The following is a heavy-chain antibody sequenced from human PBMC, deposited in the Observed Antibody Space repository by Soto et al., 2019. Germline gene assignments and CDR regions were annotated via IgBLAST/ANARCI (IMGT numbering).Heavy chain of an antibody. D-gene: IGHD3-16*01. CDR1: GASISSNH. J-gene: IGHJ4*02. CDR3: AAYHAGGAGGGR. CDR2: MYDRVTT. V-gene: IGHV4-59*01. Sequence: QVHLQESGPRLVKPSETLSLTCSVSGASISSNHWSWIRQPPGKGLEWIGCMYDRVTTRYDSVFKSRATTSRDTHTTLLSPTLPSVTVADTAVYYCAAYHAGGAGGGRWCQGTRVIISS.